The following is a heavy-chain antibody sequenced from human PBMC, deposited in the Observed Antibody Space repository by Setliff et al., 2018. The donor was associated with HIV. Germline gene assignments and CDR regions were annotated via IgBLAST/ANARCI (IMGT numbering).Heavy chain of an antibody. V-gene: IGHV4-34*01. J-gene: IGHJ2*01. CDR2: INQSGNT. CDR3: AREGGQGYSGSGSFYHRNFDL. D-gene: IGHD3-10*01. Sequence: SETLSLTCAVYGGSLSGYYWSWVRQSPGRGLEWIGEINQSGNTNFNPSLKSRLIISVDTSKSQFSLKLTSVTAADTALYYCAREGGQGYSGSGSFYHRNFDLWGRDTLVTVS. CDR1: GGSLSGYY.